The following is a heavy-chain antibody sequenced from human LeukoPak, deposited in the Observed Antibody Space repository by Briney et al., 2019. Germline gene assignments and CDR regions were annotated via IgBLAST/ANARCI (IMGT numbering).Heavy chain of an antibody. V-gene: IGHV3-64*01. D-gene: IGHD2-15*01. Sequence: GGSLRLSCAASGFTFSGYAMHWVRQAPGKGLEYVSAISSNGGSTYYANSVKGRFTISRDNSKNTLYLQMGSLRAEDMAVYYCARQSYCSGGSRYSAAFDIWGQGTMVTVSS. CDR3: ARQSYCSGGSRYSAAFDI. CDR2: ISSNGGST. J-gene: IGHJ3*02. CDR1: GFTFSGYA.